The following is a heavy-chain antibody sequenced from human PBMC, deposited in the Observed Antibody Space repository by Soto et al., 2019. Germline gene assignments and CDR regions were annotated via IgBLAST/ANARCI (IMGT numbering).Heavy chain of an antibody. Sequence: DVQLVESGGGLIQPGGSLRLSCAASGLTVSGKKYIAWVRQAPGKGLEWVSGVYDVDGTYYADSVKGRFTISRDTSKTIVFLEMNDLRPDDTAVYYCASRLQREHASDVWGLGTTVTVSS. V-gene: IGHV3-53*01. CDR2: VYDVDGT. CDR1: GLTVSGKKY. CDR3: ASRLQREHASDV. D-gene: IGHD1-1*01. J-gene: IGHJ3*01.